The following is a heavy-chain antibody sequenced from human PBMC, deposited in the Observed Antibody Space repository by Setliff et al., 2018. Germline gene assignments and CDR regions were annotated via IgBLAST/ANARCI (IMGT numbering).Heavy chain of an antibody. CDR1: GGTFSYYY. CDR3: ARGRNIKLRLLDS. J-gene: IGHJ4*02. CDR2: INHSGST. D-gene: IGHD1-20*01. Sequence: LSLTCAASGGTFSYYYWTWIRQPPGKGLEWIGEINHSGSTSYNPSLESRVTISIDTSKNQFSLNLRYVTAADTGLYYCARGRNIKLRLLDSWGQGKLVTVPQ. V-gene: IGHV4-34*01.